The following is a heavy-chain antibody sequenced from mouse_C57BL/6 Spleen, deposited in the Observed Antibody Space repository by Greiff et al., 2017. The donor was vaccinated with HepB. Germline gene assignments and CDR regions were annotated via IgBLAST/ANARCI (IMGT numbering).Heavy chain of an antibody. D-gene: IGHD2-4*01. CDR1: GFSLTSYG. V-gene: IGHV2-5*01. CDR3: AKSMITTWELYFDV. CDR2: IWGGGST. Sequence: QVQLKQSGPGLVQPSQSLSITCTVSGFSLTSYGVHWVRQSPGKGLEWLGVIWGGGSTDYNAAFLSRLSITKDNSKSQVLFKMNSLQADDTAIYYCAKSMITTWELYFDVWGTGTTVTVSS. J-gene: IGHJ1*03.